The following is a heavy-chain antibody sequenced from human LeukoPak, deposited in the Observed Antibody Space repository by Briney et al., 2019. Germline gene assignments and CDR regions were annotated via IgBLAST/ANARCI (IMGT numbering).Heavy chain of an antibody. D-gene: IGHD6-13*01. CDR1: GFTVSSYG. J-gene: IGHJ4*02. Sequence: GGSLRLSCAVSGFTVSSYGMTWVRQAPGKGLEWVSAFSATDGSAQYAESVKGRFTISRDNSKNSLYLQMNTLRPEDTAVYYCAKALSSSWSRGRYFDSWGQGTLVTVSS. CDR2: FSATDGSA. V-gene: IGHV3-23*01. CDR3: AKALSSSWSRGRYFDS.